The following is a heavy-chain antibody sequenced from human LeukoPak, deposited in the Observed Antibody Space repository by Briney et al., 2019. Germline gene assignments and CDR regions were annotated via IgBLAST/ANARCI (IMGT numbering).Heavy chain of an antibody. CDR1: GLTFSDYH. D-gene: IGHD5-12*01. CDR2: ISSSGGTI. J-gene: IGHJ3*01. Sequence: GGSLRLSCAASGLTFSDYHMSWIRQAPGKGLEWVSYISSSGGTISYADSVKGRFTISRDNAKNSLYLQMNSLRAEDTAVYYCTRDSGFNAFDFWGQGTMVSVSS. CDR3: TRDSGFNAFDF. V-gene: IGHV3-11*04.